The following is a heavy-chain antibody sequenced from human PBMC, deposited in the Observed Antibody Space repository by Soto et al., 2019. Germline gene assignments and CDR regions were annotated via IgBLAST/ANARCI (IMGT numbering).Heavy chain of an antibody. CDR2: IWYDGSNK. CDR3: ARELSIAAAGNPTRYYYYGMDV. CDR1: GFTFSSYG. D-gene: IGHD6-13*01. J-gene: IGHJ6*02. V-gene: IGHV3-33*01. Sequence: GGSLRLSCGASGFTFSSYGMHWVRQAPGKGLEWVAVIWYDGSNKYYADSVKGRFTISRDNSKNTLYLQMNSLRAEDTAVYYCARELSIAAAGNPTRYYYYGMDVWGQGTTVTVSS.